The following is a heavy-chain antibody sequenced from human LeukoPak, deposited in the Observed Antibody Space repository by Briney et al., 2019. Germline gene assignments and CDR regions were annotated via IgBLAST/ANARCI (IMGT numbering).Heavy chain of an antibody. CDR3: TRSRFRRLELLYFDY. J-gene: IGHJ4*02. V-gene: IGHV3-49*03. CDR2: IRSKAYGGTT. Sequence: GGSLRLSCTASGFTFGDYAMSWSRQAPGKGLEWVGFIRSKAYGGTTEYAASVKGRFTISRDDSKSIAYLQMNSLKTEDTAVYYCTRSRFRRLELLYFDYWGQGTLVTVSS. CDR1: GFTFGDYA. D-gene: IGHD1-7*01.